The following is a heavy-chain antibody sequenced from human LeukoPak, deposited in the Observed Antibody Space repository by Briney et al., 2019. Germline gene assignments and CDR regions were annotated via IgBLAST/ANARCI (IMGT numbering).Heavy chain of an antibody. Sequence: ASVKVSCKASGYAFISYNINWLRQATGQGLEWMRWVNPRSGDAGYLQKFQGRLTITRDSSIDTAYMDLSGLSSEDTAVYYCARAGGYSYGPGGQLRFDYWGQGTLVTVSS. J-gene: IGHJ4*02. V-gene: IGHV1-8*03. CDR1: GYAFISYN. CDR2: VNPRSGDA. CDR3: ARAGGYSYGPGGQLRFDY. D-gene: IGHD5-18*01.